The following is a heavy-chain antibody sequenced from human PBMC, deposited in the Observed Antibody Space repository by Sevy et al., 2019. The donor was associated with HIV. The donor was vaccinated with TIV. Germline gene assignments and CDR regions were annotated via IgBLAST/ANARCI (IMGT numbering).Heavy chain of an antibody. J-gene: IGHJ5*02. V-gene: IGHV1-18*01. CDR2: ISAYNGNT. D-gene: IGHD7-27*01. CDR1: GYTFTSYG. CDR3: ARVVSVLGRAHKRNWFDP. Sequence: ASVKVSCKASGYTFTSYGISWVRQAPGQGLEWMGWISAYNGNTNYAQKLQGRVTMTTDTSTSTAYMELRSLRSDDTAVYYCARVVSVLGRAHKRNWFDPWGQGTLVTVPS.